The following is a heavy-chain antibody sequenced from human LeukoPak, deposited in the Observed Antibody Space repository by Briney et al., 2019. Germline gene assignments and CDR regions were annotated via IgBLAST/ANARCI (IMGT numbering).Heavy chain of an antibody. CDR1: GYTFTSYY. V-gene: IGHV1-46*01. J-gene: IGHJ4*02. CDR2: INRSGSST. CDR3: ARGIVGATYFDY. Sequence: ASVKVSCKASGYTFTSYYMHWVRQAPGQGLEWMGIINRSGSSTSYAQKFQGRVTMTRDTSTSTVYMELSSLRSEDTAVYYCARGIVGATYFDYWGQGTLVIVSS. D-gene: IGHD1-26*01.